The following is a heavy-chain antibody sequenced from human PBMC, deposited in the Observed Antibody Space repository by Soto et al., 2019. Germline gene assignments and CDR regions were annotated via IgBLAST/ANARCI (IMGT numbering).Heavy chain of an antibody. Sequence: QVQLQQWGAGLLKPSETLSLTCAVYCGSFSGYYWSWIRQPPGKGLGWIGEINHSGSTNYNPSLKSRVTTSVNTSKNQLSRKLSSVTAADTAVYYCARASRFDCWGQGTLVTVSS. V-gene: IGHV4-34*01. CDR3: ARASRFDC. CDR2: INHSGST. D-gene: IGHD6-6*01. J-gene: IGHJ5*01. CDR1: CGSFSGYY.